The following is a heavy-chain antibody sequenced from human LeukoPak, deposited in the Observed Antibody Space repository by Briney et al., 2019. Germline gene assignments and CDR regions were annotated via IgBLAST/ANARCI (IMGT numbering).Heavy chain of an antibody. V-gene: IGHV3-23*01. CDR1: GFTFSSYA. CDR3: ARKKGDREFYFDV. Sequence: GGSLRPSCAASGFTFSSYAMSWVRQAPGKGLEWVSSITGTGGNTYYADSVKGRFTITRDNSKNTLSLQMNSLRAEDTAVYYCARKKGDREFYFDVWGQGTLVTVSS. J-gene: IGHJ4*02. CDR2: ITGTGGNT. D-gene: IGHD3-16*01.